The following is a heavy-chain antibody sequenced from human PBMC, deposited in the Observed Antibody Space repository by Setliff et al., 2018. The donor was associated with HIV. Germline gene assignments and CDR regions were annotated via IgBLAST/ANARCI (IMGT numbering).Heavy chain of an antibody. CDR3: ARLPQDVRSSIDF. J-gene: IGHJ4*02. CDR1: GFTFTDYW. CDR2: INVDGSSI. V-gene: IGHV3-74*01. D-gene: IGHD6-6*01. Sequence: GGSLRLSCAASGFTFTDYWMHWVRQVPGQGLVWVSRINVDGSSISYADSVKGRLTISRDNAKNTLFLQMNSLRAEDTAVYYCARLPQDVRSSIDFWGQGTLVTVSS.